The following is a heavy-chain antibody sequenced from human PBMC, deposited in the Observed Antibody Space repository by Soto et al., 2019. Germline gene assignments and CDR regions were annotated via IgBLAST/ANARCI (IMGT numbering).Heavy chain of an antibody. CDR3: ARGQGYSYGSGYRY. J-gene: IGHJ4*02. Sequence: ASVKVSCKASGYTFTSYDINWVRQATGQGLEWMGWMNPNSGNTGYAQKFQGRVTMTRNTSISTAYMELSSLRSEDTAVYYCARGQGYSYGSGYRYSGQGTLVTESS. D-gene: IGHD5-18*01. CDR1: GYTFTSYD. CDR2: MNPNSGNT. V-gene: IGHV1-8*01.